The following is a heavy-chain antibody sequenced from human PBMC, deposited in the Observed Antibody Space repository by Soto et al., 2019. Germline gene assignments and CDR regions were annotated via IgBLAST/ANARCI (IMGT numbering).Heavy chain of an antibody. CDR3: ALSRDYRNWFDP. D-gene: IGHD3-16*02. J-gene: IGHJ5*02. V-gene: IGHV4-59*01. Sequence: GRTNYNPSLKSRVTISIATSKNQFSLKLTSVTAADPAVYYCALSRDYRNWFDPWGQGPLVTVSS. CDR2: GRT.